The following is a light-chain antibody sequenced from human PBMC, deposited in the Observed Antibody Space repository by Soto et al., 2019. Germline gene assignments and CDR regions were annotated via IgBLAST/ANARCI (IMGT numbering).Light chain of an antibody. CDR3: QQYNSYWT. CDR1: QSISSW. V-gene: IGKV1-5*01. CDR2: DAS. J-gene: IGKJ1*01. Sequence: DIQMTQSPSTLSASVGDRVTITCRASQSISSWLAWYQQKPGKAPKLLIDDASSLESGVPSRCSGSGSGTEFTLTISSLQPDDVATYSCQQYNSYWTFGQGTKVEIK.